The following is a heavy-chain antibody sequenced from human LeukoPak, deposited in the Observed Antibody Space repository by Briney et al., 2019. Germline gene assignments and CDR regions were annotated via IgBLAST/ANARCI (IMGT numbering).Heavy chain of an antibody. Sequence: SETLSLTCAVSGYSISSGYYWGWIRQPPGKGLEWIGSIYHSGSTYYNPSLKSRVIISVDTSKNQFSLKLSSVTAADTAVYYCARSLWFGEYDAFGIWGQGTMVTVSS. CDR3: ARSLWFGEYDAFGI. D-gene: IGHD3-10*01. CDR2: IYHSGST. CDR1: GYSISSGYY. V-gene: IGHV4-38-2*01. J-gene: IGHJ3*02.